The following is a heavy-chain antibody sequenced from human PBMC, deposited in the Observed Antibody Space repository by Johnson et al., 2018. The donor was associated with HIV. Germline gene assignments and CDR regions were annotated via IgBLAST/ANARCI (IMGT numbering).Heavy chain of an antibody. J-gene: IGHJ3*02. D-gene: IGHD1-20*01. CDR3: AKDSMGFNWNQFEAFDM. CDR2: IWYDGSNK. Sequence: QVQLVESGGGLIQPGGSLRLSCAASGFTFSSYGMHWVRQAAGKGLEWVALIWYDGSNKYYADSVKGRFTISRDKSKNTLYLQMNSLRGEDTAVYYCAKDSMGFNWNQFEAFDMWGQGTMVTVSS. CDR1: GFTFSSYG. V-gene: IGHV3-33*03.